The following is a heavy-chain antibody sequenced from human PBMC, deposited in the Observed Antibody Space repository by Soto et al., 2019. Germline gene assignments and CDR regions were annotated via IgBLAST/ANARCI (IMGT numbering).Heavy chain of an antibody. D-gene: IGHD3-22*01. CDR1: GYTFTSYD. CDR2: MNPNSGNT. Sequence: GASVKVSCKASGYTFTSYDISWVRQATGQGLEWMGWMNPNSGNTGYAQKFQGRVTMTRNTSISTAYMELSSLRSEDTAVYYCARSRKIVVDPRSFDYWGQGTLVTVSS. V-gene: IGHV1-8*01. CDR3: ARSRKIVVDPRSFDY. J-gene: IGHJ4*02.